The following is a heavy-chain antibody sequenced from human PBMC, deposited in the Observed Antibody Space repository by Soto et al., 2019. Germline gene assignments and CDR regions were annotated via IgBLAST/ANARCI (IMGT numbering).Heavy chain of an antibody. CDR2: INHSGST. J-gene: IGHJ3*02. V-gene: IGHV4-34*01. CDR1: GGSFSGYY. D-gene: IGHD3-3*01. Sequence: QVQLQQWGAGLLKPSETLSLTCAVYGGSFSGYYWSWIRQPPGKGLEWIGEINHSGSTNYNPSLKSRVTISVDTSKNQFSLKLSSVTAADTAVYYCARARKYYDFWSGYQIDAFEIWGQGTMVTVSS. CDR3: ARARKYYDFWSGYQIDAFEI.